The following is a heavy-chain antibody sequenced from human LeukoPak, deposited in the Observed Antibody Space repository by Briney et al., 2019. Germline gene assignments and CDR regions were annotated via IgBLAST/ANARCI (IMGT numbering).Heavy chain of an antibody. CDR3: ARDLRGYCSGGSCYTDYYYYYYMDV. Sequence: SVKVSCQASGGTFSSYAISWVRQAPGQGLEWMGGIIPIFGTANYAQKFQGRVTITADESTSTAYMELSSLRSEDTAVYYCARDLRGYCSGGSCYTDYYYYYYMDVWGKGTTVTVSS. J-gene: IGHJ6*03. CDR1: GGTFSSYA. V-gene: IGHV1-69*01. CDR2: IIPIFGTA. D-gene: IGHD2-15*01.